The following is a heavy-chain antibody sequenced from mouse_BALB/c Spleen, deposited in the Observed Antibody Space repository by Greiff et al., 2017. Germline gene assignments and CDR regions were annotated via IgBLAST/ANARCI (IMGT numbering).Heavy chain of an antibody. CDR2: IYPGNSDT. V-gene: IGHV1-5*01. Sequence: VQLQQSGTVLARPGASVKMSCKASGYTFTSYWMHWVKQRPGQGLEWIGAIYPGNSDTSYNQKFKGKAKLTAVTSTSTAYMELSSLTNEDSAVYYCTRSPFYGNYVMDYWGQGTSVTVSS. CDR1: GYTFTSYW. D-gene: IGHD2-10*01. J-gene: IGHJ4*01. CDR3: TRSPFYGNYVMDY.